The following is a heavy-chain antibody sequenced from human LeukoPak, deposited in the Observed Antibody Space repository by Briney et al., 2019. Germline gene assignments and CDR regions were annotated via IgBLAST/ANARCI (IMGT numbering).Heavy chain of an antibody. CDR1: GFTFGSYW. CDR2: IKQDGSEK. CDR3: ARVPSSGYYYDSSGYSDY. V-gene: IGHV3-7*01. J-gene: IGHJ4*02. Sequence: PGGSLRLSCAASGFTFGSYWMSWVRQAPGKGLEWVANIKQDGSEKYYVGSVKGRFTISRDNAKNSLYLQMNSLRAEDTAVYYCARVPSSGYYYDSSGYSDYWGQGTLVTVSS. D-gene: IGHD3-22*01.